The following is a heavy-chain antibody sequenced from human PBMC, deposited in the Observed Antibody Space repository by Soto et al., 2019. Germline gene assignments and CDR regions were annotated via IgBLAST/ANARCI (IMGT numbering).Heavy chain of an antibody. Sequence: ASVKVSCKASGGTFSSYAISWVRQAPGQGLEWMGGIIPIFGTANYAQKFQGRVTITADESTSTAYMELSSLRSEDTAVYYCARESLTIFGVVIYGMDVWGQGTTVTVSS. J-gene: IGHJ6*02. CDR1: GGTFSSYA. V-gene: IGHV1-69*13. D-gene: IGHD3-3*01. CDR3: ARESLTIFGVVIYGMDV. CDR2: IIPIFGTA.